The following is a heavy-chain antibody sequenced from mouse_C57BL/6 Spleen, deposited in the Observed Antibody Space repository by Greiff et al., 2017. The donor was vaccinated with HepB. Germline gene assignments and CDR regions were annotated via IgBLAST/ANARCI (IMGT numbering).Heavy chain of an antibody. Sequence: ESGPGLVKPSQSLSLTCSVTGYSITSGYYWNWIRQFPGNKLEWMGYISYDGSNNSNPSLKNRISITRDTSKNQFFLKLNSVTTEDTATYYCARGGYDGYFDVWGTGTTVTVSS. CDR2: ISYDGSN. J-gene: IGHJ1*03. D-gene: IGHD2-2*01. CDR3: ARGGYDGYFDV. V-gene: IGHV3-6*01. CDR1: GYSITSGYY.